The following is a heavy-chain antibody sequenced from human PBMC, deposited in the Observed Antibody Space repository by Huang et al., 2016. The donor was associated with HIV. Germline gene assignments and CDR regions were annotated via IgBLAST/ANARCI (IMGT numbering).Heavy chain of an antibody. D-gene: IGHD3-10*01. J-gene: IGHJ6*03. Sequence: QVQLVQSGAEMKKPGSSVKVSCTAPGGTFSSYGISWVRQAPGQGLEWMGGVVPSFRRTDYAQTFQGRLTITADESTSTAYMELSSLRSQDSAIYFCARGVFDGVWSGDLLPHFYYMDVWGKGTTVTVSS. CDR1: GGTFSSYG. CDR3: ARGVFDGVWSGDLLPHFYYMDV. CDR2: VVPSFRRT. V-gene: IGHV1-69*13.